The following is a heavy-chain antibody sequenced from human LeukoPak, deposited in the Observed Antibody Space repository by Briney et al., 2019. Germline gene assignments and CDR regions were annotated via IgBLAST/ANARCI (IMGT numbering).Heavy chain of an antibody. CDR3: AREVDYDFWSGYYFDY. Sequence: GGSLRLSCAASGFTFSSYSMNWVRQAPGKGLEWVSYISSSSSTIYYADSVKGRFTISRDNAKNSLYLQMNSLRAEDTAVYYCAREVDYDFWSGYYFDYWGQGTLVTVSS. CDR1: GFTFSSYS. J-gene: IGHJ4*02. CDR2: ISSSSSTI. D-gene: IGHD3-3*01. V-gene: IGHV3-48*04.